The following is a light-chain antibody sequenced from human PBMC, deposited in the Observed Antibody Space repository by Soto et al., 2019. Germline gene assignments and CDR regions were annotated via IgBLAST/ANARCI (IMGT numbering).Light chain of an antibody. Sequence: EIVLTQSPGTLSLSPGERATLSCRASQSVSSNYLAWYQQKPGLAPRLLIYGTSFRATGIPDRFGGSGSGTDFTLTISRLEPEDFAVYYCQQYGSSPGSTFGGGTKVEIK. J-gene: IGKJ4*01. CDR3: QQYGSSPGST. CDR2: GTS. CDR1: QSVSSNY. V-gene: IGKV3-20*01.